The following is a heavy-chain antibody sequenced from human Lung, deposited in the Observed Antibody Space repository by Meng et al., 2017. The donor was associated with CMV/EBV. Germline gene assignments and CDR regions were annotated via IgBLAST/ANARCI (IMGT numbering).Heavy chain of an antibody. Sequence: TLSLTXAVYGGSFSDYYWSWFRQPPGEALEWIGEVDHRGSTNYNPSLRSRATISIDTSKLQFSLRLASVTAADSAVYFCARRESLVMVPANLRWFDPWGQGTRVTVSS. D-gene: IGHD2-8*01. J-gene: IGHJ5*02. CDR1: GGSFSDYY. CDR2: VDHRGST. V-gene: IGHV4-34*01. CDR3: ARRESLVMVPANLRWFDP.